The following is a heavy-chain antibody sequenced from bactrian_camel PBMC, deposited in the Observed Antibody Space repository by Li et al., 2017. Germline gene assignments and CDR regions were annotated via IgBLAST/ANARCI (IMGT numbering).Heavy chain of an antibody. D-gene: IGHD6*01. CDR3: AAFDCLSGAGLTVVAGASWGAYKY. Sequence: QLVESGGGSAQAGGSLRLSCAAYGYTSSRRCMGWFRQAPGKEREGVATIFPYDGSTYYVDSAKGRFTIPRDDVEDIWYLQMNDLKPEDTAMYYCAAFDCLSGAGLTVVAGASWGAYKYWGQGTQVTVS. J-gene: IGHJ4*01. CDR1: GYTSSRRC. CDR2: IFPYDGST. V-gene: IGHV3S13*01.